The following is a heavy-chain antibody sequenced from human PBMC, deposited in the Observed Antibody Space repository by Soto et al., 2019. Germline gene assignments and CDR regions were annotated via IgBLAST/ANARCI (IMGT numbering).Heavy chain of an antibody. Sequence: GSLRLSLAAPGFTFHTYAMTWVRQAPEKGLEWVSAITGGGGRTYYADSVKGRFTISRDNSKNTLYLQMNSLRVEDTAVYYCAKRGFDSGGWDYYALDVWGQGTAVTVSS. J-gene: IGHJ6*02. CDR2: ITGGGGRT. D-gene: IGHD5-12*01. CDR3: AKRGFDSGGWDYYALDV. CDR1: GFTFHTYA. V-gene: IGHV3-23*01.